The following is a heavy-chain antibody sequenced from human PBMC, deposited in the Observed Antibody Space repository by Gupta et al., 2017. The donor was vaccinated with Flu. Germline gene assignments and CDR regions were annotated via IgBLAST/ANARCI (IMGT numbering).Heavy chain of an antibody. CDR2: IINNLERE. J-gene: IGHJ4*02. Sequence: QVQLVQSGAEVKKPGSSVKVSYKTSGGTLIGSPHSWVRQAPGQGLEWVGRIINNLERENVAHNVQGRVKINEEKGTDTADMELSGVRSEDTAVYYCARERRTGNYGSGNYTSGVGDDWGQGTRVTVAS. V-gene: IGHV1-69*08. D-gene: IGHD3-10*01. CDR3: ARERRTGNYGSGNYTSGVGDD. CDR1: GGTLIGSP.